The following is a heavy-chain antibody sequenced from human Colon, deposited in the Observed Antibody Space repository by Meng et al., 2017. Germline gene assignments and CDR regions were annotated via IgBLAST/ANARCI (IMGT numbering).Heavy chain of an antibody. V-gene: IGHV4-61*01. CDR2: IYYSGNT. D-gene: IGHD3-16*01. CDR1: GGSVSSDIYY. CDR3: ARDYWGSLDF. Sequence: QEQLPEAGPGLVRPSETLSLTCTVSGGSVSSDIYYWSWIRQPPGKGLEWIGYIYYSGNTNYNPALKSRVTISVDTSKNQFSLKLSSVTAADTAVYYCARDYWGSLDFWGQGILVTVSS. J-gene: IGHJ4*02.